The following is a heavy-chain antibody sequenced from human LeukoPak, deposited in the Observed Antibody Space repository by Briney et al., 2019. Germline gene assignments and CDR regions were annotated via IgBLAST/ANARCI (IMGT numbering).Heavy chain of an antibody. D-gene: IGHD6-19*01. V-gene: IGHV3-66*01. CDR1: GFSISNDY. Sequence: GGSLRLSCAASGFSISNDYRNWVRQAPGKGLEWVSVIHRDGRTFYTDSVKGRVTVSRDSSQNTISLQMDSLRAEDTAVYYCARDSTPWLRAGYWGQGALVTVSS. CDR3: ARDSTPWLRAGY. J-gene: IGHJ4*02. CDR2: IHRDGRT.